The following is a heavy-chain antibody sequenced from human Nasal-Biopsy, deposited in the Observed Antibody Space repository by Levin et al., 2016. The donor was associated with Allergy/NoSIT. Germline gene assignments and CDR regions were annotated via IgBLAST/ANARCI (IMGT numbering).Heavy chain of an antibody. J-gene: IGHJ6*04. CDR1: GFPFSAYY. D-gene: IGHD1-26*01. V-gene: IGHV3-21*01. Sequence: GGSLRLSCAASGFPFSAYYMTWVRQAPGKGLEWVSSISPSGSYIYYADSVKGRFTISRDNTKNSLYLQMNNLRADDTAVYYCPRDHSGVGAAPRNYMDVWGKGTTVTVSS. CDR3: PRDHSGVGAAPRNYMDV. CDR2: ISPSGSYI.